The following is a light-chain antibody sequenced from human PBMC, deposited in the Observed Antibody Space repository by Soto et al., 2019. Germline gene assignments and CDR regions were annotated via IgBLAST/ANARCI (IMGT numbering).Light chain of an antibody. Sequence: QSVLTQPPSASGSPSQSVTISCSGTSSDVGAYNYVSWYQQHPGKAPRLLIYEVSQRPSGLPDRFSGSKSANTASLTVSGLEPQDEADCYCYSNSVTHTLLYVFGTGTKVTVL. J-gene: IGLJ1*01. V-gene: IGLV2-8*01. CDR2: EVS. CDR3: YSNSVTHTLLYV. CDR1: SSDVGAYNY.